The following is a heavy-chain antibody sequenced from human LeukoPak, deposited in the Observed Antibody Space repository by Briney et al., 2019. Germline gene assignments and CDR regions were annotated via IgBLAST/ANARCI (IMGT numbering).Heavy chain of an antibody. Sequence: SETLSLTCTVSGGSISSGSYYWSWIRQPAGKGLEWIARIYTSGSTNYNPSLKSRVTISVDTSKNQFSLNLSSVAAADTAVYYCARDNWNYLGSDAFDIWGQGTMVSVSS. CDR2: IYTSGST. J-gene: IGHJ3*02. CDR3: ARDNWNYLGSDAFDI. V-gene: IGHV4-61*02. CDR1: GGSISSGSYY. D-gene: IGHD1-7*01.